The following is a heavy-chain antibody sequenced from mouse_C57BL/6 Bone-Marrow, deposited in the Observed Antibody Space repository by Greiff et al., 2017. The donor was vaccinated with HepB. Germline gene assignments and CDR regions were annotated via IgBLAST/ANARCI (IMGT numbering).Heavy chain of an antibody. CDR3: TRKETTVVATRAMDY. CDR1: GYTFTDYE. J-gene: IGHJ4*01. Sequence: SGAELVRPGASVTLSCKASGYTFTDYEMHWVKQTPVHGLEWIGAIDPETGGTAYNQKFKGKAILTADKSSSTAYMELRSLTSEDSAVYYCTRKETTVVATRAMDYWGQGTSVTVSS. D-gene: IGHD1-1*01. V-gene: IGHV1-15*01. CDR2: IDPETGGT.